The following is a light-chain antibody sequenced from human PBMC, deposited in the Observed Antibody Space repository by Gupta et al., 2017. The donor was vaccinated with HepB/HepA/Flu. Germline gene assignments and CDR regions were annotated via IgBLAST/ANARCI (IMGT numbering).Light chain of an antibody. V-gene: IGKV1-9*01. CDR2: AAS. CDR3: QQLNSYPLT. Sequence: DIQVTQSPSFLSASVGDRVTITCRASQGISSYLAWYQQKPGKAHKLLIYAASTLQSGVPSRFSGSGSGTEFTLPISSLQPEDFATYYCQQLNSYPLTFGHGTKVDIK. J-gene: IGKJ3*01. CDR1: QGISSY.